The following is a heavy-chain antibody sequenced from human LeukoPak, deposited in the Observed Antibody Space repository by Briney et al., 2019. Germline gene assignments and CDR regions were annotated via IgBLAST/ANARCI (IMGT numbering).Heavy chain of an antibody. CDR1: GYTFTGHY. D-gene: IGHD5-18*01. CDR3: ARDRIQLWLSYYYFGMDV. J-gene: IGHJ6*02. Sequence: ASVKVSCKASGYTFTGHYMYWVRQAPGQGLEWMGWINPNTGGTNYAQKFQGRVTMTRDTSISTAYMELNRLRYDDTAVSFCARDRIQLWLSYYYFGMDVWGQGTTVTVSS. CDR2: INPNTGGT. V-gene: IGHV1-2*02.